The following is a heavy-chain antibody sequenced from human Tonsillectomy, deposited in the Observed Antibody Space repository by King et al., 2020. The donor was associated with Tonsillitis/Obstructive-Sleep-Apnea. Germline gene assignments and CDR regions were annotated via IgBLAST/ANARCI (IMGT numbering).Heavy chain of an antibody. Sequence: VQLQESGPGLVRPSETLSLACTVSGGSINSHYWSWIRQPPGKGLEWIGYVYHPGSVSYNPSLKIRLPMSVDTPKNQFPLKLTSVRPADTAVYYCAKGGRSLDFWNPHHEYCDFWGRGILVTVSS. CDR2: VYHPGSV. CDR3: AKGGRSLDFWNPHHEYCDF. D-gene: IGHD3-3*01. V-gene: IGHV4-59*11. J-gene: IGHJ4*02. CDR1: GGSINSHY.